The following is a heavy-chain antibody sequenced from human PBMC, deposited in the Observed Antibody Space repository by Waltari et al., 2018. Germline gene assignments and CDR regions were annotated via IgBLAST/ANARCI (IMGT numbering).Heavy chain of an antibody. D-gene: IGHD3-10*01. J-gene: IGHJ3*02. CDR1: GYTFTSYD. V-gene: IGHV1-8*01. Sequence: QLQLVQSGAEVKKPGASVKVSCTASGYTFTSYDMNWVRQATGQGLEWMGWNNPNSGSTGDAQKVQGRVTMTRDTSISTADMELSSLTSEDTAVYYCAMGNGAVIKDSFDTWGQGTMVTVSS. CDR3: AMGNGAVIKDSFDT. CDR2: NNPNSGST.